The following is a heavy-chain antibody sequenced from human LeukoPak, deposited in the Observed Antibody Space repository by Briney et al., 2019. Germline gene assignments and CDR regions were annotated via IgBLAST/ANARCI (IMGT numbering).Heavy chain of an antibody. V-gene: IGHV5-51*01. J-gene: IGHJ5*02. CDR1: GYSFTSYW. CDR3: ARHLRLWQNWFDP. CDR2: IYPGDSDT. D-gene: IGHD5-18*01. Sequence: GESLKISCKGSGYSFTSYWIGWVRQMPGTGLEWMGIIYPGDSDTRYSPSFQGQVTISADKSISTVYLQWSSLKASDTAMYYCARHLRLWQNWFDPWGQGTLVTVSS.